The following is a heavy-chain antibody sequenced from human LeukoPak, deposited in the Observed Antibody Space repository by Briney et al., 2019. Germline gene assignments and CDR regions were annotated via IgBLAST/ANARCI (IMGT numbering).Heavy chain of an antibody. CDR1: GFTFSDFY. CDR2: ISGGGDSP. J-gene: IGHJ6*02. Sequence: GGSLRLSCAASGFTFSDFYISWIRQAPGKGLEWVSVISGGGDSPYYADSVKGRFTISRDNSKNTLYLQPNSLRAEDTAVYYCAKVLPYYYYYVMDVWGQGTTVTVSS. CDR3: AKVLPYYYYYVMDV. V-gene: IGHV3-23*01. D-gene: IGHD2-2*01.